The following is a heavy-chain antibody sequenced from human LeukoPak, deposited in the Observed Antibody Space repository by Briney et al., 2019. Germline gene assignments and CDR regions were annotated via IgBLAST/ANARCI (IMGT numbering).Heavy chain of an antibody. CDR3: ARDSPRLSGWLGHFDY. J-gene: IGHJ4*02. D-gene: IGHD6-19*01. CDR1: GFTFRSYG. CDR2: ISSDGSSK. Sequence: PGRSLRLSCAVSGFTFRSYGMHWVRQAPGKGLEWVAVISSDGSSKNYADSMKGQFTISRDNSKNTLFLQMNNLRAEDTAVYYCARDSPRLSGWLGHFDYWGQGTLVTVSS. V-gene: IGHV3-30*03.